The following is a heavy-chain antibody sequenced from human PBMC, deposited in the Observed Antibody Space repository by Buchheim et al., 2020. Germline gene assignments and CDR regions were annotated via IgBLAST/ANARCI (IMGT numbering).Heavy chain of an antibody. Sequence: QVQLVQSGAEVKKPGASVKVSCKASGYTFTGYYMHWVRQAPGQGLEWMGWINPNSGGTNYAQKFQGWVTMTRDPSISTAYMGLSRLRSDDTAVYYCARDMGSYGVYYYYGMDVWGQGTT. V-gene: IGHV1-2*04. CDR3: ARDMGSYGVYYYYGMDV. D-gene: IGHD5-18*01. CDR1: GYTFTGYY. CDR2: INPNSGGT. J-gene: IGHJ6*02.